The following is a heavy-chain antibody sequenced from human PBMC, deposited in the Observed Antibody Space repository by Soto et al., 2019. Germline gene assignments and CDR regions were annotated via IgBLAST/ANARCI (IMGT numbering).Heavy chain of an antibody. D-gene: IGHD2-2*01. J-gene: IGHJ3*02. CDR1: GFTFSSYA. CDR3: ARVGGGGGPVVVPAARGVGAFDI. Sequence: GGSLRLSCAASGFTFSSYAMHWVRQAPGKGLEYVSAISSNGGSTYYANSVKGRFTISRDNSKNTLYLQMGSLRAEDMAVYYCARVGGGGGPVVVPAARGVGAFDIWGQGTMVTVSS. CDR2: ISSNGGST. V-gene: IGHV3-64*01.